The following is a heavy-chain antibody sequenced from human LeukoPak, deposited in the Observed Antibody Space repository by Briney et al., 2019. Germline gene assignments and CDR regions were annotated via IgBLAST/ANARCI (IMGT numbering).Heavy chain of an antibody. D-gene: IGHD2-15*01. Sequence: GGSLRLSCATSGFTFSTYWMSWVRQAPGKGLEWVANIKQDGSETYYADSVKGRFTISRDNAKNSLYLQMNSLRAEDTAVYYCARGDKFSGDYWGQGTLVTVSS. CDR1: GFTFSTYW. J-gene: IGHJ4*02. CDR2: IKQDGSET. V-gene: IGHV3-7*04. CDR3: ARGDKFSGDY.